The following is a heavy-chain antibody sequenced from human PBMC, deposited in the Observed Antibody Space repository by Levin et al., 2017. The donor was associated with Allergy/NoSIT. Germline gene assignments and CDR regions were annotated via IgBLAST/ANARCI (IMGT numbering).Heavy chain of an antibody. CDR3: AGTRISDLDAFDI. V-gene: IGHV4-4*02. D-gene: IGHD3-10*01. J-gene: IGHJ3*02. CDR1: VGSIYSSNW. CDR2: IYHSGAT. Sequence: PSETLSLTCAVSVGSIYSSNWWSWVRQPPGKGLQWIGEIYHSGATNYNPSLKSRVTISMGKSNNHFSLNLTSVTAADTAVYFCAGTRISDLDAFDIWGQGIAVTVSS.